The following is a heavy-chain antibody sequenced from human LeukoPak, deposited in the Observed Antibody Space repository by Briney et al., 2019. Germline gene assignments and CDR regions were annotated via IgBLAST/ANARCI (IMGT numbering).Heavy chain of an antibody. CDR3: ARVVVRITMVRGTSVWFDP. Sequence: GSLRLSCAASGFTFSSYAMHWVRQAPGKGLEWVAVISYDGSNKYYADSAKGRFTISRDSSKNTLYLQMNSLRAEDTAVYYCARVVVRITMVRGTSVWFDPWGQGTLVTVSS. CDR1: GFTFSSYA. J-gene: IGHJ5*02. D-gene: IGHD3-10*01. V-gene: IGHV3-30-3*01. CDR2: ISYDGSNK.